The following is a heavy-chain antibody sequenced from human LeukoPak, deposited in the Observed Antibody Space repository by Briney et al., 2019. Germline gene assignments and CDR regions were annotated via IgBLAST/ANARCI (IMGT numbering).Heavy chain of an antibody. CDR3: ARDSSSYYYYMDV. J-gene: IGHJ6*03. CDR1: GFTSSSYW. D-gene: IGHD6-13*01. Sequence: GGSLRLSCAASGFTSSSYWMHWVRQAPGKGLVWVSRINSDGSSTSYADSVKGRFTISRDNAKNTLYLQMNSLRAEDTAVYYCARDSSSYYYYMDVWGKGTTVTVS. V-gene: IGHV3-74*01. CDR2: INSDGSST.